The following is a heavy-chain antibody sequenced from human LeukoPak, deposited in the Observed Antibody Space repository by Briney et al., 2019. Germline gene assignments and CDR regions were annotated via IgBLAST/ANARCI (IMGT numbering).Heavy chain of an antibody. CDR3: ARDLYSGHEGNAFDI. J-gene: IGHJ3*02. Sequence: SVKVSCKASGGTFSSYTITWVRQAPGQGLEWMGRIIPILGIANYAQKFQGRVTIIADKSTSTAYMELSSLRSEDTAVYYCARDLYSGHEGNAFDIWGQGTMVTVSS. CDR2: IIPILGIA. D-gene: IGHD5-12*01. CDR1: GGTFSSYT. V-gene: IGHV1-69*04.